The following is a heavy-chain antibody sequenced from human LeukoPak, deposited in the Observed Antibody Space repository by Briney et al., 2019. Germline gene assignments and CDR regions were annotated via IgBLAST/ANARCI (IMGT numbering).Heavy chain of an antibody. J-gene: IGHJ4*02. CDR3: TRDQEGSDY. CDR1: GFTFSTYS. V-gene: IGHV3-48*01. CDR2: ITSSSSAK. Sequence: GGSLRLSCVASGFTFSTYSMNWVRQAPGKGLEWVSYITSSSSAKYFADSVKGRFTISRDNAENSLYLQMNSLRAEDTAVYYCTRDQEGSDYWGQGTLVTVSS.